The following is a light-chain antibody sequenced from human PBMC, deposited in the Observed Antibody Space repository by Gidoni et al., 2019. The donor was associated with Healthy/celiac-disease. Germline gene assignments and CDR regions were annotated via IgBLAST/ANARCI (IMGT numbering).Light chain of an antibody. Sequence: EIVLPLSPATLSLSPGERATLSCRASQSVTSYLAGYQQKPGQAPRLPNYEESNRATGIPARFSGSGSGTDFTLTISSLEPEDFAVYYGQQRSNWPPITCXGXTKVEIK. CDR2: EES. V-gene: IGKV3-11*01. CDR3: QQRSNWPPIT. CDR1: QSVTSY. J-gene: IGKJ4*01.